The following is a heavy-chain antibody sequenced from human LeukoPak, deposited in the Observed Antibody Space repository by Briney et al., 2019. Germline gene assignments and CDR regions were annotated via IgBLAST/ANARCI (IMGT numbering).Heavy chain of an antibody. V-gene: IGHV3-11*04. CDR2: ISSSGSTI. D-gene: IGHD3-22*01. CDR1: GFTFSDYY. J-gene: IGHJ4*02. Sequence: PGGSLRLSCAASGFTFSDYYMSWIRQAPGKGLEWVSYISSSGSTIYYADSVKGRFTISRDNAKNSLYLQMNSLRAEDTAVYYCARDISASYYDSSGYYPFDYWGQGTLVTVSS. CDR3: ARDISASYYDSSGYYPFDY.